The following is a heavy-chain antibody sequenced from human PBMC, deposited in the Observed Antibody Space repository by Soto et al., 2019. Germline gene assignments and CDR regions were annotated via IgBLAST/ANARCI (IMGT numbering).Heavy chain of an antibody. Sequence: SETLSLTCAVYGGSFSGYYWSWIRQPPGKGLEWIGEINHSGSTNYNPSLKSRVTISVDTSKNQFSLKLSSVTAADTAVYYCARAPWDYYFDYWGQGTLVTVSS. CDR3: ARAPWDYYFDY. CDR2: INHSGST. J-gene: IGHJ4*02. CDR1: GGSFSGYY. V-gene: IGHV4-34*01. D-gene: IGHD1-26*01.